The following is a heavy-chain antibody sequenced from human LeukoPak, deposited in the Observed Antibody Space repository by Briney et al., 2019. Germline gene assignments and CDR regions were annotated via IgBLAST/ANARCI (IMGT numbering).Heavy chain of an antibody. CDR1: GFTVSNNY. CDR3: SGAGSYYSDY. Sequence: GGSLRLSCAASGFTVSNNYMSWVRQAPGKGLEWVSVIYAGGSTYYADSVKGRFTSSRDNSKNALYLQMNSLRAEDAAVYYCSGAGSYYSDYWGQGTLVTVSS. CDR2: IYAGGST. D-gene: IGHD3-10*01. J-gene: IGHJ4*02. V-gene: IGHV3-66*01.